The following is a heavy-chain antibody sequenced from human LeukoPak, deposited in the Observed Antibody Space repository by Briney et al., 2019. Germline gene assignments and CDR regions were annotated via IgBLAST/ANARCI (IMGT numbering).Heavy chain of an antibody. D-gene: IGHD6-13*01. CDR2: IYPGDSGT. Sequence: GESLKISCKGSGYSFSSYWIGWVRQMPGKGLEWMGIIYPGDSGTRYSPSFQGLVTISADKSIDTAYLQWSSLKASDTALYYCARHLPYSSSWYAPDYWGQGTLVTVSS. CDR1: GYSFSSYW. CDR3: ARHLPYSSSWYAPDY. J-gene: IGHJ4*02. V-gene: IGHV5-51*01.